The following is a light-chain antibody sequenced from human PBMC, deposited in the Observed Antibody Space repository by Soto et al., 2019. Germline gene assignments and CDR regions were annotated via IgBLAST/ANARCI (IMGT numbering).Light chain of an antibody. V-gene: IGKV3-20*01. CDR2: GAS. Sequence: EIVLTQSPGTLSLSPGERATLSCRASQSVSSSYLAWYQQKPGQAPRLLIYGASSRATGIPDRFSGSGSGTEFTLTISRLEPEDFAVYYCQQYGISPWTFGQGTKVEIK. CDR3: QQYGISPWT. J-gene: IGKJ1*01. CDR1: QSVSSSY.